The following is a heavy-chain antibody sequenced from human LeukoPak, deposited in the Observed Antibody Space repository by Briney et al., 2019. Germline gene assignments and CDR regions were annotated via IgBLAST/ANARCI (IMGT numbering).Heavy chain of an antibody. CDR3: ARDLGGLRPKYYFDY. J-gene: IGHJ4*02. D-gene: IGHD5-12*01. CDR1: GFTFSNYA. Sequence: GGSLRLSCVASGFTFSNYAMHWVRQAPGKGLEWVAVISSDGSEKYNADSVKGRLTISRDNSKNTLYLQMNSLRAEDTAVYYCARDLGGLRPKYYFDYWGQGTLVTVSS. CDR2: ISSDGSEK. V-gene: IGHV3-30-3*01.